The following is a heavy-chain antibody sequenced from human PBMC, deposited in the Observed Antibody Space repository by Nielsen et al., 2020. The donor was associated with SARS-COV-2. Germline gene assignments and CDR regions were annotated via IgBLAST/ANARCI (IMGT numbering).Heavy chain of an antibody. V-gene: IGHV3-15*01. D-gene: IGHD2-15*01. Sequence: GESLKISRAASGFTFSNAWMSWVRQAPGKGLEWVGRIKSKTDGGTTDYAAPVKGRFTISRDDSKNTLYLQMNSLKTEDTAVYYCTTVRYCSGGSCYPFDYWGQGTLVTVSS. CDR1: GFTFSNAW. J-gene: IGHJ4*02. CDR3: TTVRYCSGGSCYPFDY. CDR2: IKSKTDGGTT.